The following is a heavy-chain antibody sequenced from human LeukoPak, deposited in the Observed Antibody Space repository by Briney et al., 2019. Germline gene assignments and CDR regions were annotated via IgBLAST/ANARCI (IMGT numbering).Heavy chain of an antibody. CDR3: ARGIEQWLPQGAFDI. D-gene: IGHD6-19*01. V-gene: IGHV3-30-3*01. J-gene: IGHJ3*02. CDR2: ISYDGSNK. CDR1: GGSISSYY. Sequence: LSLTCTVSGGSISSYYCSWIRQPPGKGLEWVAVISYDGSNKYYADSVKGRFTISRDNSKNTLYLQMNSLRAEDTAVYYCARGIEQWLPQGAFDIWGQGTMVTVSS.